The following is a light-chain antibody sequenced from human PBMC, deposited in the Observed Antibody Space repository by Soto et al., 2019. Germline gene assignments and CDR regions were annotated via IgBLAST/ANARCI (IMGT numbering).Light chain of an antibody. CDR2: DAS. Sequence: DIQMTQSPPTLCASVGDRVTITCRASQPISSWLAWYHQKPGKAPKLLIYDASNLESGVPSRFSGSGSGTEFTLTISSLQPDDFATYYCQQYNSYPITFGQGTRLEI. CDR3: QQYNSYPIT. CDR1: QPISSW. V-gene: IGKV1-5*01. J-gene: IGKJ5*01.